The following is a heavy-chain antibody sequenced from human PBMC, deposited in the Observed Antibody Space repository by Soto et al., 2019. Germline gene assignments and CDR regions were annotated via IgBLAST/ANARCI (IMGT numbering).Heavy chain of an antibody. CDR3: ARWNLAGPIDL. D-gene: IGHD1-1*01. CDR2: IWYHGNKE. Sequence: QEQLVESGGGVVQPGRSLRLSCAASGFTFSRNGMHWIRQAPGKGLEWVAIIWYHGNKENYADSVRGRFTISRDNSKNTVYLQMDSLRVEDTAVYYCARWNLAGPIDLWGQGTLVTVSS. CDR1: GFTFSRNG. V-gene: IGHV3-33*01. J-gene: IGHJ3*01.